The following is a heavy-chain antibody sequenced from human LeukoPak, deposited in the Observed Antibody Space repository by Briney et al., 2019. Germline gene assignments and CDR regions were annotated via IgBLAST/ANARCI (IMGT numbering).Heavy chain of an antibody. CDR1: GFTFDDYG. V-gene: IGHV3-20*04. J-gene: IGHJ3*02. Sequence: GGSLRLSCAASGFTFDDYGMSWVRQAPGKGLEWVSGINWNGGSTGYADSVKGRFTTSRDNAKNSLYLQMNSLRAEDTALYYCARDSGYSSSWYDAFDIWGQGTMVTVSS. CDR2: INWNGGST. D-gene: IGHD6-13*01. CDR3: ARDSGYSSSWYDAFDI.